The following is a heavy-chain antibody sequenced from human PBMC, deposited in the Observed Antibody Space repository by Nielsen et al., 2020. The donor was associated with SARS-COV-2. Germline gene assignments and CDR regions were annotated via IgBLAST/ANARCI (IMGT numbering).Heavy chain of an antibody. CDR1: GFRFSDYY. CDR3: ARDRDVDYFDS. CDR2: ISSSSSII. V-gene: IGHV3-11*01. Sequence: SCAASGFRFSDYYMSWIRQAPGKGLEWVSYISSSSSIIYYADSVKGRFTISRDNAKNSLFLQMNSLRAEDTAIYYCARDRDVDYFDSWGQGTLVTVSS. J-gene: IGHJ4*02.